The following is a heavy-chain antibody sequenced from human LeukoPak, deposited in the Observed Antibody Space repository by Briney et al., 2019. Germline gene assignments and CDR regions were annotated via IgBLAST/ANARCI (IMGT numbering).Heavy chain of an antibody. CDR1: GLTFSSYW. CDR2: INSDGSST. CDR3: ARGYGDYVVS. Sequence: GGSLRLSCAASGLTFSSYWMHWVRQAPGKGLVWVSRINSDGSSTNYADSVKGRFTISRDNAKNTLYVQMDSLRAEDTAVYYCARGYGDYVVSWGQGTLVTVSS. D-gene: IGHD4-17*01. V-gene: IGHV3-74*01. J-gene: IGHJ4*02.